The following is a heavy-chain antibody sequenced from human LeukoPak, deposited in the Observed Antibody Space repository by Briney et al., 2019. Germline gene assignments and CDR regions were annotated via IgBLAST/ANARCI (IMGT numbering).Heavy chain of an antibody. D-gene: IGHD6-13*01. CDR2: ISYDGSNK. CDR3: ARELWQQLVLRLYYYYGMDV. Sequence: PGGSLRLSCAASGFTFNSYAMHWVRQAPGKGLEWVAVISYDGSNKYYADSVKGRFTISRDNSKNTLYLQMNSLRAEDTAVYYCARELWQQLVLRLYYYYGMDVWGQGTTVTVSS. V-gene: IGHV3-30-3*01. CDR1: GFTFNSYA. J-gene: IGHJ6*02.